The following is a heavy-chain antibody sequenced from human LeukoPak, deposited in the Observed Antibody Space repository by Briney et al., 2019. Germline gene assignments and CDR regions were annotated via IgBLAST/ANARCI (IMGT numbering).Heavy chain of an antibody. J-gene: IGHJ5*02. CDR1: GGTFSSYA. V-gene: IGHV1-69*13. Sequence: SVKVSCTASGGTFSSYAISWVRQAPGQGLEWMGGIIPIFGTANYAQKFQGRVTITADESTSTAYMELSSLRSEDTAVYYCARGPVETEDYYDSSGYYFWFDPWGQGTLVTVSS. CDR2: IIPIFGTA. CDR3: ARGPVETEDYYDSSGYYFWFDP. D-gene: IGHD3-22*01.